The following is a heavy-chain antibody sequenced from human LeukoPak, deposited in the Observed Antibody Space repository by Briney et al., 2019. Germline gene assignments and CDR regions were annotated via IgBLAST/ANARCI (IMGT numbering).Heavy chain of an antibody. V-gene: IGHV3-74*03. J-gene: IGHJ4*02. D-gene: IGHD3-16*01. CDR3: ARGAWGYSVHFDN. Sequence: GGSLRLSCATSGFTLSSFYMHWVRQRPGKGLVWVSRINSDGTDTKYADSAKGRFTISRDNTKNTVYLQTNNLGAEDTAVYYCARGAWGYSVHFDNWGQGALVTVSS. CDR1: GFTLSSFY. CDR2: INSDGTDT.